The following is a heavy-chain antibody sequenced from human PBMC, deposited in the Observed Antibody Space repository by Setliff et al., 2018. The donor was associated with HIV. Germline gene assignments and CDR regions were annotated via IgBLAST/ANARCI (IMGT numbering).Heavy chain of an antibody. CDR3: ARVGEMATIGYSYYYMDV. J-gene: IGHJ6*03. V-gene: IGHV1-69*13. CDR2: IIPMFGTT. Sequence: SVKVSCKASGVTFNYSFITWVRQAPGQGLEWMGGIIPMFGTTNYAQKFQGRVTITADESTSTVYMELTSLRFEDTAVYYCARVGEMATIGYSYYYMDVWGKGTTVTVSS. CDR1: GVTFNYSF. D-gene: IGHD5-12*01.